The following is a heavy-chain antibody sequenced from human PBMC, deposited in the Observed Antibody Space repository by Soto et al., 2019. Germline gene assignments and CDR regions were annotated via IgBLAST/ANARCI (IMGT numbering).Heavy chain of an antibody. J-gene: IGHJ6*02. CDR3: ARINLVEWFFINVDVYVMDV. Sequence: LRLSCVASGFSLSDYAVNWVRQAPGKGLEWVSFISSDSRTIYYADSVEGRFTVSRDNASNSVSLQMDSLRDEDAAVYYCARINLVEWFFINVDVYVMDVWGQRTPVTVSS. CDR2: ISSDSRTI. D-gene: IGHD3-3*01. CDR1: GFSLSDYA. V-gene: IGHV3-48*02.